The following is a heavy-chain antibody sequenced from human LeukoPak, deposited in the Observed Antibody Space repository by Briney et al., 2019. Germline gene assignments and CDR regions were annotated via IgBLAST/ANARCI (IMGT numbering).Heavy chain of an antibody. CDR3: AREVRSGSEPVDY. CDR2: ISSSSSYI. Sequence: GGSLRLSCAASGFTLSSYSMNWVRQAPGKGLEWVSSISSSSSYIYYADSVKGRFTISRDNAKNSLYLQMNSLRAEDTAVYYCAREVRSGSEPVDYWGQGTLVTVSS. V-gene: IGHV3-21*01. J-gene: IGHJ4*02. D-gene: IGHD1-26*01. CDR1: GFTLSSYS.